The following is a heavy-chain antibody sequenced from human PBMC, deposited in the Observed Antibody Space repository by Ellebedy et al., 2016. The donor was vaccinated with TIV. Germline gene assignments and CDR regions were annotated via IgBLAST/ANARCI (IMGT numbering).Heavy chain of an antibody. Sequence: AASVKVSCKASGGTFSSYAISWVRQAPGQGLEWMGGIIPIFGTANYAQKFQGRVTITADESTSTAYMELSSLRSEDTAVYYCVLGYDSSGYYFLFDYWGQGTLVTVSS. CDR2: IIPIFGTA. D-gene: IGHD3-22*01. J-gene: IGHJ4*02. CDR1: GGTFSSYA. CDR3: VLGYDSSGYYFLFDY. V-gene: IGHV1-69*13.